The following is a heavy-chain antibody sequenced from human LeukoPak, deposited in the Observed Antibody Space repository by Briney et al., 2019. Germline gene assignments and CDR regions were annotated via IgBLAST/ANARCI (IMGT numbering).Heavy chain of an antibody. CDR1: GYSIGSGYY. D-gene: IGHD6-25*01. V-gene: IGHV4-38-2*02. Sequence: SETLSLTCTVSGYSIGSGYYWAWIRQPPGKGLEWIGCVYHSWTYYKSSLTSRVTISMDTSKNQFSLKLTSVTAADSAFYYCAKSSGGGGHDSWGQGTLVTVSS. CDR3: AKSSGGGGHDS. CDR2: VYHSWT. J-gene: IGHJ5*01.